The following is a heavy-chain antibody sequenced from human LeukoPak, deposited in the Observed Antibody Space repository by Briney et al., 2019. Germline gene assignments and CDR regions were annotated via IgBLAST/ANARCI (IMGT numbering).Heavy chain of an antibody. CDR3: ARDLIKGNWFDP. CDR1: GYSFTSHY. V-gene: IGHV1-46*01. J-gene: IGHJ5*02. Sequence: ASVKVSCKASGYSFTSHYMHWVRQAPGQGLEWLGLINPTGSSTLYAQKFQGRVTMTRDMSTTTDYMELSSLRSDDTAVYYCARDLIKGNWFDPWGQGTLVTVSS. CDR2: INPTGSST.